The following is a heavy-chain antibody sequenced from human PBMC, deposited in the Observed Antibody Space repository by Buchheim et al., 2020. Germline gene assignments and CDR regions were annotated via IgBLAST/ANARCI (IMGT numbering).Heavy chain of an antibody. CDR3: ARGDDSNNWPLDS. J-gene: IGHJ4*02. V-gene: IGHV4-34*01. CDR1: GGSFTGYY. D-gene: IGHD6-13*01. Sequence: QVQLQQWGAGLLKSSETLSLTCAVYGGSFTGYYWTWIRQPPGKGLEWIGEINHSGSTNYNSSLESRVIISVDRSKNQFSLKVSSMTAADTAMYYCARGDDSNNWPLDSWGQGTL. CDR2: INHSGST.